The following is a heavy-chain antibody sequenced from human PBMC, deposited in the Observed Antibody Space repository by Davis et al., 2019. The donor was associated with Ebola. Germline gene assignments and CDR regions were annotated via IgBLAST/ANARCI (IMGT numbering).Heavy chain of an antibody. D-gene: IGHD3-10*01. CDR2: IYHSGST. CDR1: GGSISSYY. J-gene: IGHJ5*02. CDR3: ARVLLWFGELPNWFDP. Sequence: MPSETLSLTCTVSGGSISSYYWSWIRQPPGKGLEWIGYIYHSGSTYYNPSLKSRVTISVDRSKNQFSLKLSSVTAADTAVYYCARVLLWFGELPNWFDPWGQGTLVTVSS. V-gene: IGHV4-59*12.